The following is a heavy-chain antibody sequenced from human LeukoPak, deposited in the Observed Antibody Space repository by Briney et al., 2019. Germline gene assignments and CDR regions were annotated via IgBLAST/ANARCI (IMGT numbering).Heavy chain of an antibody. CDR2: INHSGST. V-gene: IGHV4-34*01. CDR1: GGSFSGYY. Sequence: SETLSLTCAVYGGSFSGYYWNWVRQPPGKGLEWIGEINHSGSTTYNPSLKSRVTISVDTSKNPFSLKLRSVTAADTAVYYCARGGGGSGPLHRGGRGNLVTVSS. D-gene: IGHD5-12*01. J-gene: IGHJ2*01. CDR3: ARGGGGSGPLHR.